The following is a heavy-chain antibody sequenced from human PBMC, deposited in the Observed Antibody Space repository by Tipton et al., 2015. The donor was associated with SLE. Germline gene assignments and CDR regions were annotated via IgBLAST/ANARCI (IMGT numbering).Heavy chain of an antibody. Sequence: QLVQSGAEVKKPGASVKVSCKASGYTFTSYGISWVRQAPGQGLEWMGWISASGGGTWFAQKFQGRVTMTKDTSTSTVYMELNSLRSDDTAVYFCARGREGAFQDYWGQGTLVTVSS. V-gene: IGHV1-18*01. CDR2: ISASGGGT. J-gene: IGHJ4*02. CDR3: ARGREGAFQDY. CDR1: GYTFTSYG. D-gene: IGHD3-10*01.